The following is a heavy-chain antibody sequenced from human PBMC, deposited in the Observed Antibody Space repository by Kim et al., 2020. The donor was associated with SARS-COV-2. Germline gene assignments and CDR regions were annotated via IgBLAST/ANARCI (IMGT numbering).Heavy chain of an antibody. J-gene: IGHJ6*02. CDR2: MNPNSGNT. D-gene: IGHD2-2*01. V-gene: IGHV1-8*01. CDR1: GYTFTSYD. CDR3: ARGSFRICSSTSCYEGYYYYGMDV. Sequence: ASVKVSCKASGYTFTSYDINWVRQATGQGLEWMGWMNPNSGNTGYAQKFQGRVTMTRNTSISTAYMELSSLRSEDTAVYYCARGSFRICSSTSCYEGYYYYGMDVWGQGTTVTVSS.